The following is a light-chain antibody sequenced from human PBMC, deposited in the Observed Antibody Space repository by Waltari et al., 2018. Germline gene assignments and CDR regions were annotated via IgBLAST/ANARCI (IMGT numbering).Light chain of an antibody. CDR3: QQYGTSPYT. CDR1: QNLSSHF. J-gene: IGKJ2*01. V-gene: IGKV3-20*01. Sequence: IVLTQSPGTLSLSPGDKASLSCKASQNLSSHFLAWYRQRPGQPPGLLIHGAAKRAAGIPDTFSGSGSGTDFTLTISRLEAEDSAVYYCQQYGTSPYTFGQGTKVEIK. CDR2: GAA.